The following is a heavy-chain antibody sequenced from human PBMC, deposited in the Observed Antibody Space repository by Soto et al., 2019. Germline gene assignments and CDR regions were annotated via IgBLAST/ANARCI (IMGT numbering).Heavy chain of an antibody. D-gene: IGHD3-3*01. Sequence: QVQLVQSGAEVKKPGASVKVSCKASGYTFTSYGISWVRQAPGQGLEWMGWISAYNGNTNYAQQLQGRVTMTTDTSTSTAYLELMSLRSYDTAVYYCARDRLTLWTLWSGYYGVDFDYWGQVTLVTVAS. CDR3: ARDRLTLWTLWSGYYGVDFDY. CDR1: GYTFTSYG. CDR2: ISAYNGNT. J-gene: IGHJ4*02. V-gene: IGHV1-18*04.